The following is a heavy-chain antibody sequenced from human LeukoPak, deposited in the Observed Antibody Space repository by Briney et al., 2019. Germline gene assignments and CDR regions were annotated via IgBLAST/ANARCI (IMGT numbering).Heavy chain of an antibody. CDR2: ISSSSSYI. CDR1: GFTFSSYS. D-gene: IGHD1-14*01. Sequence: GGSLRLSCAASGFTFSSYSMNWVRQAPGKGLEWVSSISSSSSYIYYADSVKGRFTISRDNAKDSLYLQMNSLRAEDTVVYYCARESSPEDAFDIWGQGTMVTVSS. J-gene: IGHJ3*02. CDR3: ARESSPEDAFDI. V-gene: IGHV3-21*01.